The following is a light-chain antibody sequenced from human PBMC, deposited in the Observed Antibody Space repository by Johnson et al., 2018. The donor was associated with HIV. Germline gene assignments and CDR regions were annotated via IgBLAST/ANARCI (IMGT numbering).Light chain of an antibody. CDR3: GTWDSSLRGV. J-gene: IGLJ1*01. CDR1: SSNIGNAY. CDR2: ENN. V-gene: IGLV1-51*02. Sequence: QSVLTQPPSVSAAPGQKVTISCSGRSSNIGNAYVSWYQQLPGTAPKLLIYENNKRPSGIPDRFSGSKSGTSATLGITGLQTGDEADYYCGTWDSSLRGVFGTGTKVTVL.